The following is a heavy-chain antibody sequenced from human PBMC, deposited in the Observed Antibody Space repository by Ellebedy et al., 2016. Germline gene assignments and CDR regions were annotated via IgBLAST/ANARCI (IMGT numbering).Heavy chain of an antibody. CDR3: ANALVRGVINQHFDY. V-gene: IGHV3-7*03. J-gene: IGHJ4*02. D-gene: IGHD3-10*01. CDR1: EFTFSSYW. CDR2: IKQDGSEK. Sequence: GGSLRLXXAASEFTFSSYWMSWVRQAPGKGLEWVANIKQDGSEKHYVDSVKGRFTLSRDNAKNSLYLQMNSLRAEDTAVYYCANALVRGVINQHFDYWGQGTLVTVSS.